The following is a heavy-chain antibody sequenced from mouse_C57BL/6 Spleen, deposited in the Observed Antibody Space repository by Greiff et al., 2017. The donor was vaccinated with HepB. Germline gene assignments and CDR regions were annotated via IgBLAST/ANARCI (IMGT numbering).Heavy chain of an antibody. J-gene: IGHJ4*01. CDR1: GYAFSSYW. Sequence: QVQLKQSGAELVKPGASVKISCKASGYAFSSYWMNWVKQRPGKGLEWIGQIYPGDGDTNSNGKFKGKATLTADKSSSTAYMQLSSLTSEDSAVYFCARCYYGSSYGSYAMDYWGQGTSVTVSS. CDR2: IYPGDGDT. V-gene: IGHV1-80*01. CDR3: ARCYYGSSYGSYAMDY. D-gene: IGHD1-1*01.